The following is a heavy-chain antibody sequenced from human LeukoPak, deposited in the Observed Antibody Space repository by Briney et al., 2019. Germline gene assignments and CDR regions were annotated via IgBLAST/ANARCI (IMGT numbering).Heavy chain of an antibody. CDR1: GFTFSSYW. J-gene: IGHJ4*02. D-gene: IGHD3-10*01. Sequence: PGGSLRLSCAASGFTFSSYWMHRVRQAPGKGLEWVSFISGSSTYIYYSGSVEGRFTISRDNAKNSLYLQMNSLRAEDTAVYYCARGEYGSGSYHIDYWGQGTLVTVSS. CDR2: ISGSSTYI. CDR3: ARGEYGSGSYHIDY. V-gene: IGHV3-21*01.